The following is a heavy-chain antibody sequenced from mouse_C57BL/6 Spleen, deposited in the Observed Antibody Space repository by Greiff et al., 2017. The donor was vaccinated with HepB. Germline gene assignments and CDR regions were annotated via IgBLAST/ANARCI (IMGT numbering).Heavy chain of an antibody. CDR3: ERGAPRWFAY. D-gene: IGHD3-1*01. CDR2: IDPSDSYT. Sequence: QVQLQQPGAELVRPGTSVKLSCKASGYTFTSYWMHWVKQRPGQGLEWIGVIDPSDSYTKYNQKFKGKATLTVDTAYITAYMQLSSLTSEDSAVYYFERGAPRWFAYWGQGTLVTVSA. CDR1: GYTFTSYW. J-gene: IGHJ3*01. V-gene: IGHV1-59*01.